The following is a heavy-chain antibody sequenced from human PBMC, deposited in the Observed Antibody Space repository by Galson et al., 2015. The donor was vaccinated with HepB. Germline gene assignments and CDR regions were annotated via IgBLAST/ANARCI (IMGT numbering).Heavy chain of an antibody. CDR2: ISHDGGST. Sequence: SLRLSCAASGFAFSTYAMHWVRQAPGKGLEYVSSISHDGGSTYYPDSVKGRFTISRDNSRNTLYLQMSSLRAEDTAVYYCVKDRAIDYWGQGTLVTVSS. CDR3: VKDRAIDY. J-gene: IGHJ4*02. CDR1: GFAFSTYA. V-gene: IGHV3-64D*06.